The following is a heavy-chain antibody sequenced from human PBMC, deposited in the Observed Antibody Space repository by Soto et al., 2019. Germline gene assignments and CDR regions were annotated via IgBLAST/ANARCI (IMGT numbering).Heavy chain of an antibody. Sequence: QVQLVQSGAEVKMPGSSVKVSCKASGGTFNSYAIDWVRQAPGQGLEWMGGIIPIFGTTNYPQKLQGRVKLAAEESTRTAYMDPSTLRPEDTAVYYGARGIVPGSEYTYCYYGMDVWGQGTTVTVSS. CDR2: IIPIFGTT. CDR3: ARGIVPGSEYTYCYYGMDV. J-gene: IGHJ6*02. CDR1: GGTFNSYA. V-gene: IGHV1-69*12. D-gene: IGHD1-1*01.